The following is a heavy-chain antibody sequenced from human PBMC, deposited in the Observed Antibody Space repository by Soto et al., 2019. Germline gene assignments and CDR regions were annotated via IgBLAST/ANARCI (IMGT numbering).Heavy chain of an antibody. CDR1: GYTFADYG. D-gene: IGHD3-10*01. CDR3: ASGWGKTLFYGSGSFYTW. CDR2: ISAYNGNT. J-gene: IGHJ4*02. Sequence: QVQLVQSGAEVRKPGASVKVSCKASGYTFADYGISWVRQAPGQGLEWMGWISAYNGNTKFAQKFQGRVTMTTDTSTSTAYMELRSLRSDDTAVYYCASGWGKTLFYGSGSFYTWWGQGTLVTVSS. V-gene: IGHV1-18*01.